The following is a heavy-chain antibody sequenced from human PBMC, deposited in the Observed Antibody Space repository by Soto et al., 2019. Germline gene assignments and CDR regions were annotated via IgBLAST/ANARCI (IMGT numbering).Heavy chain of an antibody. CDR2: IYYSGST. D-gene: IGHD2-2*01. CDR1: DGSISSGGYY. J-gene: IGHJ6*03. Sequence: SETLSLTCTVSDGSISSGGYYWSWIRQHPGKGLEWIGYIYYSGSTYYNPSLKSRVTISVDTAKNQFSLKLSSVTAADTAVYYCARAIGVVVPAAKASNYYYYMDVWGKGTTVTVSS. CDR3: ARAIGVVVPAAKASNYYYYMDV. V-gene: IGHV4-31*03.